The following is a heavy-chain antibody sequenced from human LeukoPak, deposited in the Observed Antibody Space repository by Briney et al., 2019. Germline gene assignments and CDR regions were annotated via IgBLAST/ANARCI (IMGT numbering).Heavy chain of an antibody. D-gene: IGHD6-19*01. Sequence: ASVKVSCKASGYTFTGYYMHWVRQAPGQGLEWMGWINPNSGGTNYAQKFQGRVTMTRDTSISTAYMELSRLRSDDTAVYYCATHNSGSNWFDPWGQGTLVTVSS. V-gene: IGHV1-2*02. CDR3: ATHNSGSNWFDP. CDR1: GYTFTGYY. CDR2: INPNSGGT. J-gene: IGHJ5*02.